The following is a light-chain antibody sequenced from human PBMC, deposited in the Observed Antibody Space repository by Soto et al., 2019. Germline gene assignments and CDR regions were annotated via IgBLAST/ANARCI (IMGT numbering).Light chain of an antibody. CDR3: QQSYRTPLT. V-gene: IGKV1-39*01. Sequence: DIQMTQSPSSLSASVGDRVTITCRASENIFSYVNWYQQKSGKAPKLLIFGTSSLHSGVPSGFSGSGSGTEFTLTISSLQPEDFATYYCQQSYRTPLTFGGGTKVEIK. CDR1: ENIFSY. CDR2: GTS. J-gene: IGKJ4*01.